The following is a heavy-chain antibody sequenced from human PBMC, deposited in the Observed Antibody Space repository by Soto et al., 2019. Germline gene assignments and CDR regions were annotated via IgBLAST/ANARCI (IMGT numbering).Heavy chain of an antibody. Sequence: PSETLSLTCTVSGGSISSSSYYWGWIRQPPGKGLEWIGSIYYSGSTYYNPSLKSRVTISVDTSKNQFSLKLSSVTAADTAVYCCGRKGYYYYYMDVWGKGTTVTVSS. CDR1: GGSISSSSYY. CDR3: GRKGYYYYYMDV. V-gene: IGHV4-39*01. J-gene: IGHJ6*03. CDR2: IYYSGST.